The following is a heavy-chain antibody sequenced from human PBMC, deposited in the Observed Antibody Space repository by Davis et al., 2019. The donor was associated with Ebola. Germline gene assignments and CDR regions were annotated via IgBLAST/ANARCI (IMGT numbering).Heavy chain of an antibody. CDR1: GFTVSDNY. CDR3: ARDYNGPAIV. D-gene: IGHD1-14*01. CDR2: IYRGGST. Sequence: GESLKISCAASGFTVSDNYMSWVRQAPGKGLEWVSVIYRGGSTYYADSVKGRFTISRDTSKNTLYLQMNSLRAEDTAVYYCARDYNGPAIVWGQGTTVTVSS. J-gene: IGHJ6*02. V-gene: IGHV3-66*01.